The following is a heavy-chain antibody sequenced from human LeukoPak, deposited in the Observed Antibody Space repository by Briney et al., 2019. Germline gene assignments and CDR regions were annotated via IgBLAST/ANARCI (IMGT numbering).Heavy chain of an antibody. CDR3: ARAYTAGTTENWFDP. V-gene: IGHV1-8*01. CDR2: MNPNSGNT. J-gene: IGHJ5*02. Sequence: ASVKVSCKASGYTFTSYDINWVRQPTGQGLEWMGWMNPNSGNTGYAQKSQSRVTMTRDTSISTAYMELSSMRSEDPAVYYCARAYTAGTTENWFDPWGQGTLVTVSS. CDR1: GYTFTSYD. D-gene: IGHD1-1*01.